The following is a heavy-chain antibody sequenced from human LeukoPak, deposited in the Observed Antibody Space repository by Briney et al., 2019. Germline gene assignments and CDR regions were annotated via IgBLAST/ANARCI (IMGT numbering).Heavy chain of an antibody. J-gene: IGHJ4*02. CDR2: IYRGGST. CDR1: GFTVSSNY. V-gene: IGHV3-66*01. Sequence: GGSLRLSCAASGFTVSSNYMTWVRQAPGKGLEWVSVIYRGGSTYYSDSVKGRFTISRDDSQNKVYLQMSSLGTDDTAVYYCVWSSTWDLRFYLDQWGQGTLVTVSS. D-gene: IGHD3-16*01. CDR3: VWSSTWDLRFYLDQ.